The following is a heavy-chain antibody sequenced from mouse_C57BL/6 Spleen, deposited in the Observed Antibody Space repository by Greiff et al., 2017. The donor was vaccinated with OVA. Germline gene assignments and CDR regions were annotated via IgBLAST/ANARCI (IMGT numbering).Heavy chain of an antibody. D-gene: IGHD2-5*01. J-gene: IGHJ2*01. Sequence: EVKLEESEGGLVQPGRSMKLSCTASGFTFSDYYMAWVRQVPEKGLEWVANINYDGSSTYYLDSLKSRFIISRDNAKNILYLQMSRLKSEDTATYYCARVWDSNYPCYFDYWGKGTTLTVSS. CDR3: ARVWDSNYPCYFDY. V-gene: IGHV5-16*01. CDR2: INYDGSST. CDR1: GFTFSDYY.